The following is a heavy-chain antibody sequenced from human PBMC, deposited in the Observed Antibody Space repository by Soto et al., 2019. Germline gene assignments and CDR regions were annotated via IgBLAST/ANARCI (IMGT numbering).Heavy chain of an antibody. CDR3: YTFSVVTPQNYYYYGMDV. Sequence: GESLKISCKGSGYSFTSYWIGWVRQMPGKGLEWMGIIYPGDSDTRYSPSFQGQVTISADKSISTAYLQWSSLKASDTDMYYCYTFSVVTPQNYYYYGMDVWGQGTTVTVSS. CDR2: IYPGDSDT. V-gene: IGHV5-51*01. D-gene: IGHD2-15*01. J-gene: IGHJ6*02. CDR1: GYSFTSYW.